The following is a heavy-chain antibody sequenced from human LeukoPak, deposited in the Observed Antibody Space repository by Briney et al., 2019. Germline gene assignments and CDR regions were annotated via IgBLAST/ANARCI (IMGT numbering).Heavy chain of an antibody. CDR2: IQYAGSNK. CDR3: AKEPGYSSY. CDR1: GFTFSSYG. V-gene: IGHV3-30*02. D-gene: IGHD6-19*01. Sequence: GGSLRLSCAASGFTFSSYGMHWVRQAPGKGLEWVTFIQYAGSNKYYADSVKDRFTISRDNSKNTLYLQMNSLRAEDTAVYYCAKEPGYSSYWGQGTLVTVSS. J-gene: IGHJ4*02.